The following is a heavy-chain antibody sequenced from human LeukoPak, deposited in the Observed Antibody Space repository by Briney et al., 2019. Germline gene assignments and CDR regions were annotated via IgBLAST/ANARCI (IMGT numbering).Heavy chain of an antibody. CDR1: GGSFTGYY. Sequence: SETLSLTCAVYGGSFTGYYWSWIRQPPGKGLEWIGEINHSGSTNYNPSLKSRVTISVDTSKNQFSLKLSSVTAADTAVYYCARGGTARYYYYYGMDVWGQGTTVTVSS. CDR3: ARGGTARYYYYYGMDV. CDR2: INHSGST. J-gene: IGHJ6*02. V-gene: IGHV4-34*01. D-gene: IGHD5-18*01.